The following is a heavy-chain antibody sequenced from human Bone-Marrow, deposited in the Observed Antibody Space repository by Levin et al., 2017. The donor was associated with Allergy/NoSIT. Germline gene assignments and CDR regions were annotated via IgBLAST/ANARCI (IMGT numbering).Heavy chain of an antibody. J-gene: IGHJ4*02. Sequence: KSGGSLRLSCAASGFTFSNAWMNWVRQAPGKGLEWVGRIQSKTYGETTDYAAPVKGRFTISRDDSKNTLYLQMNSLKTEDTAVYYCTTNQPFHIITFGGVNRPADYWGQGTLVTVSS. CDR1: GFTFSNAW. V-gene: IGHV3-15*07. CDR3: TTNQPFHIITFGGVNRPADY. D-gene: IGHD3-16*01. CDR2: IQSKTYGETT.